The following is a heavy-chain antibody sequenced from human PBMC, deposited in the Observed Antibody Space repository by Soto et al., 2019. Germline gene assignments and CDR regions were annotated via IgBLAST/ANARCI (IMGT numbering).Heavy chain of an antibody. CDR2: ISPDNGNT. CDR3: ARALGYSGYAGMDV. D-gene: IGHD5-12*01. Sequence: ASVKVSCEASGYTFTSFGINWVRQAPGQGLEWMGWISPDNGNTNYAQKLQGRVTMTTDTSTSTAYMELRSLRSDDTAVYYCARALGYSGYAGMDVWGQGTTVTVSS. J-gene: IGHJ6*02. CDR1: GYTFTSFG. V-gene: IGHV1-18*01.